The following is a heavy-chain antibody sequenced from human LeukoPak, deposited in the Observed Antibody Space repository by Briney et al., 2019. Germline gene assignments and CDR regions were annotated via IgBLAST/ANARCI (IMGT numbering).Heavy chain of an antibody. V-gene: IGHV4-34*01. Sequence: SETLSLTCAVYGGSFSGYYWSWIRQPPGKGLEWIGEINHSGSTNYIPSLKSRVTISVDTSKNQFSLKLSSVTAADTAVYYCAREWNPDYGEPHWGQGTLVTVSS. CDR1: GGSFSGYY. CDR2: INHSGST. D-gene: IGHD4-17*01. CDR3: AREWNPDYGEPH. J-gene: IGHJ4*02.